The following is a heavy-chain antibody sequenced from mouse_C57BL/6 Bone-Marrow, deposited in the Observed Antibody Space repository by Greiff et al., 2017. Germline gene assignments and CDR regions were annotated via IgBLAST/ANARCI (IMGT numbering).Heavy chain of an antibody. V-gene: IGHV3-1*01. J-gene: IGHJ3*01. D-gene: IGHD3-2*02. Sequence: EVKLVESGPGMVKPSQSLSLTCTVTGYSITSGYDWHWIRHFPGNKLEWMGYISYSGSTNYNPSLKSRISITHDTSKNHFFLKLNSVTTEDTATYYCAREGSSGHTWFAYWGQGTLVTVSA. CDR1: GYSITSGYD. CDR3: AREGSSGHTWFAY. CDR2: ISYSGST.